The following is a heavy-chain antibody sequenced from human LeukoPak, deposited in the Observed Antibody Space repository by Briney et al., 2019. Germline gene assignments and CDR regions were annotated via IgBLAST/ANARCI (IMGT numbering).Heavy chain of an antibody. CDR1: GFTFSSYA. V-gene: IGHV3-9*01. CDR2: ISWNSGSI. CDR3: AKDANYYDSSGQLDY. J-gene: IGHJ4*02. D-gene: IGHD3-22*01. Sequence: GGSLRLSCVASGFTFSSYAMHWVRQAPGKGLEWVSGISWNSGSIGYADSVKGRFTISRDNAKNSLYLQMNSLRAEDTALYYCAKDANYYDSSGQLDYWGQGTLVTVSS.